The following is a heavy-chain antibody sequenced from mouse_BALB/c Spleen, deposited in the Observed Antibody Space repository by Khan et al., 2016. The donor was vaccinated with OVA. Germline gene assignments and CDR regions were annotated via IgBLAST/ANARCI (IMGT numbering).Heavy chain of an antibody. CDR2: ISTYYSDA. CDR3: ARGSGNSRFAY. Sequence: VQLQESGAELVRPGVSVKISCKGSGYTFTDYAMHWVKQSHAKSLEWIGVISTYYSDAAYNQKFKGKATMTVDKPSSTAYMELARLTSEDSAIYYCARGSGNSRFAYWGQGTLVTVSA. D-gene: IGHD1-3*01. CDR1: GYTFTDYA. J-gene: IGHJ3*01. V-gene: IGHV1S137*01.